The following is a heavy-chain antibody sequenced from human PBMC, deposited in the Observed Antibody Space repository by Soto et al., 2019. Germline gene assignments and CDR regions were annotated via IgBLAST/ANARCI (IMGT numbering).Heavy chain of an antibody. V-gene: IGHV4-59*01. CDR3: ARGESSGYYYFNIDY. CDR2: IHYSGST. CDR1: GGSISSYY. Sequence: SETLSLTCTVSGGSISSYYWTWIRQPPGKGLGLEWIGYIHYSGSTNYNPSLKSRVTISVDTSRNQFSLKLSSVTAADTAVYYCARGESSGYYYFNIDYWGQGTLVTVSS. D-gene: IGHD3-22*01. J-gene: IGHJ4*02.